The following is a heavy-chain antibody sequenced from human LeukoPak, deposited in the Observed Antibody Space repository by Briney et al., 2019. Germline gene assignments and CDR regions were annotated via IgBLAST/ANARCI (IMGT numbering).Heavy chain of an antibody. V-gene: IGHV3-7*01. CDR1: GFTFSNYW. CDR3: AKFSRAADSY. J-gene: IGHJ4*02. CDR2: IKDDGSGK. D-gene: IGHD2-15*01. Sequence: GGSLRLSCAASGFTFSNYWMSWVRQAPGKGLEWVANIKDDGSGKYYVDSLKGRFTISRDNAKNSLYLQMDSLRAEDTAVYYCAKFSRAADSYWGQGTLVTVSS.